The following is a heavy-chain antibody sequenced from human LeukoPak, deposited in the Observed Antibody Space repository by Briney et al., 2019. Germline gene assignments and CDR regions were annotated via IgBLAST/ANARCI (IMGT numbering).Heavy chain of an antibody. CDR3: ARRYCTNGVCYFFFDY. D-gene: IGHD2-8*01. CDR1: GGTFSSYA. CDR2: IIPIFGTA. V-gene: IGHV1-69*05. Sequence: ASVKVSCKASGGTFSSYAISWVRQAPGQGLEWMGGIIPIFGTANYAQKFQGRVTMTRNTSISTAYMELSSLRSEDTAVYYCARRYCTNGVCYFFFDYWGQGTLVTVSS. J-gene: IGHJ4*02.